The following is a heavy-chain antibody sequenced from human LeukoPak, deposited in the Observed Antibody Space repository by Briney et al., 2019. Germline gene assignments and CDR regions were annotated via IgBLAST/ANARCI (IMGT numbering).Heavy chain of an antibody. CDR3: ARDLVWSYYYDSSGYPVN. CDR1: GFTFSSYS. V-gene: IGHV3-21*04. Sequence: GGSLRLSCAASGFTFSSYSMNWVRQAPGKGLEWVSSISSSSSYIYYADSVKGRFTISRDNAKNSLYLQMNSLRAEDTAVYYCARDLVWSYYYDSSGYPVNWGQGTLVTVSS. D-gene: IGHD3-22*01. CDR2: ISSSSSYI. J-gene: IGHJ4*02.